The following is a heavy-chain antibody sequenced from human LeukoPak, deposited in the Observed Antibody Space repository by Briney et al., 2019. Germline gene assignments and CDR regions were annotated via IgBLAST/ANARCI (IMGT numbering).Heavy chain of an antibody. V-gene: IGHV4-59*01. J-gene: IGHJ5*02. D-gene: IGHD3-22*01. Sequence: SETPSLTCTVSGGSISSYYWSWIRQPPGKGLEWIGYIYYSGSTNYNPSLKSRVTISVDTSKNQFSLKLSSVTAADTAVYYCARDGADYDSSGYFRWFDPWGQGTLVTVSS. CDR1: GGSISSYY. CDR2: IYYSGST. CDR3: ARDGADYDSSGYFRWFDP.